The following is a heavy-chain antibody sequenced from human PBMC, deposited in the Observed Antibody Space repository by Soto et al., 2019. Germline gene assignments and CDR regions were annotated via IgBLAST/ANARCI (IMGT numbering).Heavy chain of an antibody. J-gene: IGHJ5*01. CDR1: GFTFDDYT. CDR3: ARGSRSDS. Sequence: GGSLRLSCAASGFTFDDYTMHWVRQAPGKGLEWVSGISWNSGTIGYADSVKGRFTISRDNAKNTLYLQMNSLRAEDTAVYYCARGSRSDSWGQGTLVTVSS. CDR2: ISWNSGTI. V-gene: IGHV3-9*01.